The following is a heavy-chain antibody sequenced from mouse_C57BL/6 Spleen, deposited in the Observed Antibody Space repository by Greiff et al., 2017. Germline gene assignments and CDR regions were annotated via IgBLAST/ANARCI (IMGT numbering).Heavy chain of an antibody. D-gene: IGHD1-1*01. J-gene: IGHJ1*03. V-gene: IGHV1-18*01. Sequence: VQLKQSGPELVKPGASVKIPCKASGYTFTDYNLDWVKQSHGKSLEWIGDINPNNGGTIYNQKFKGKATLTVDKSSSTAYMELRSLTSEDTAVYDCARKATVVAEWYFDVWGTGTTVTVSS. CDR2: INPNNGGT. CDR3: ARKATVVAEWYFDV. CDR1: GYTFTDYN.